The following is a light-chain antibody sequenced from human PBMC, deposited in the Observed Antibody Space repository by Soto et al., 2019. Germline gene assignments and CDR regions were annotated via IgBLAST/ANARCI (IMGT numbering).Light chain of an antibody. Sequence: IQMTQFPSTLSASVGDRVTITCRASQSIDTWLAWHQQKPGQAPKLLVSKASSLESGVPSRFSGSGSGTEFTLTISSLQPDDSATYYCQQYNSYRAFGQGTKVDIK. CDR3: QQYNSYRA. CDR2: KAS. CDR1: QSIDTW. V-gene: IGKV1-5*03. J-gene: IGKJ1*01.